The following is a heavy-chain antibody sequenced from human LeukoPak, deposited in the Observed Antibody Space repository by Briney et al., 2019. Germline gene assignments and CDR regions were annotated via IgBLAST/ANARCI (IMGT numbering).Heavy chain of an antibody. CDR2: TIPILGIA. D-gene: IGHD5-12*01. V-gene: IGHV1-69*04. Sequence: ASVKVSCKASEGTFSSYAISWVRQAPGQGLEWMGRTIPILGIANYAQKFQGGVTITADKSTSTAYMELSSLRSEDTAVYYCARERVTLVATIPFDYWFQGTLVTVSS. CDR1: EGTFSSYA. CDR3: ARERVTLVATIPFDY. J-gene: IGHJ4*02.